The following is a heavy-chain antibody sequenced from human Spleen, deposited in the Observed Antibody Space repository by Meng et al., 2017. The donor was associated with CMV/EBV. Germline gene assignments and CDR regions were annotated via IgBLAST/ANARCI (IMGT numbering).Heavy chain of an antibody. CDR3: ARLDYLDSSGYYSRYHWFDP. CDR2: IYPGDSDI. Sequence: FRNCWLAWVRQMPGKGLEWMGMIYPGDSDIRYSPSFQGQVTFSADKSISTAYLQWSSLKASDTAMYYCARLDYLDSSGYYSRYHWFDPWGQGALVTVSS. V-gene: IGHV5-51*01. J-gene: IGHJ5*02. D-gene: IGHD3-22*01. CDR1: FRNCW.